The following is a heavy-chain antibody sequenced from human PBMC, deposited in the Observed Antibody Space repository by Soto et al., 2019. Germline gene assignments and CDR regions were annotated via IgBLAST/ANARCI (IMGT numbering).Heavy chain of an antibody. CDR1: GFTFSSFG. CDR3: ARGPSTEVDY. J-gene: IGHJ4*02. Sequence: GSLRLSCVASGFTFSSFGMHWVRQAPGKGLEWVAIIWYDGSNKYYADSVKGRFTISRDNSKNTLYLQMNSLRVEDTAVYYCARGPSTEVDYWGQGTLVTVSS. V-gene: IGHV3-33*01. CDR2: IWYDGSNK.